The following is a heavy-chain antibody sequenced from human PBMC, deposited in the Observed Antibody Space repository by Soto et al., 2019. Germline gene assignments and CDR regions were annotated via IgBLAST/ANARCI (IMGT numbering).Heavy chain of an antibody. CDR1: GDSISSYY. J-gene: IGHJ4*02. D-gene: IGHD3-22*01. CDR3: APRSMAVVPEY. Sequence: QVQLQESGPGLVKPSETLSLTCAVSGDSISSYYCMWIRQPPGKGLESIGYLYYGRSANYNPSLTSRVTLSVDPSTNQCALTLRSMTAAATAVYYCAPRSMAVVPEYWGQGTLVTVSS. CDR2: LYYGRSA. V-gene: IGHV4-59*01.